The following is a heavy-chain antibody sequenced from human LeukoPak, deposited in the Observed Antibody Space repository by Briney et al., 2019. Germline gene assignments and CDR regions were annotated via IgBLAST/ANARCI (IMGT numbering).Heavy chain of an antibody. CDR1: GGSFSGYY. J-gene: IGHJ4*02. Sequence: PSETLSLTCAVYGGSFSGYYWSWIRQPPGKGLEWIGEINHSGSTNYNPSLKSRVTISVDKSKNQFSLKLSSVTAADTAVYYCARGATRNFDYWGQGTLVTVSS. V-gene: IGHV4-34*01. CDR2: INHSGST. CDR3: ARGATRNFDY.